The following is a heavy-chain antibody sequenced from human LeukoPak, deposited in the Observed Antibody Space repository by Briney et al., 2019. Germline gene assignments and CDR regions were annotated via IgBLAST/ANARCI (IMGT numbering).Heavy chain of an antibody. J-gene: IGHJ6*02. Sequence: ASVKVSCKVSGYTLTELSMHWVRQAPGKGLEWMGGFDPEDGETIYAQKFQRRVTMTEDTSTDTAYMELSSLRSEDTAVYYCATAGGFPYYYGMDVWGQGTTVTVSS. CDR3: ATAGGFPYYYGMDV. CDR2: FDPEDGET. CDR1: GYTLTELS. V-gene: IGHV1-24*01. D-gene: IGHD3-16*01.